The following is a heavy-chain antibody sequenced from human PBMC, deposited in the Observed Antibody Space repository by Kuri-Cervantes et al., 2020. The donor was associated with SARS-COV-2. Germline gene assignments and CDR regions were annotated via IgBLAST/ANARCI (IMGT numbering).Heavy chain of an antibody. J-gene: IGHJ5*02. CDR3: ARDRTYSSSWRRTNWFDP. CDR1: GFTFSNYN. CDR2: ISSSSSYI. V-gene: IGHV3-21*01. Sequence: GESLKISCAASGFTFSNYNMNWVRQAPGKGLEWVSSISSSSSYIYYADSVKGRFTISRDNAKNSLYLQMNSLRAEDTAVYYCARDRTYSSSWRRTNWFDPWGQGTLVTVSS. D-gene: IGHD6-13*01.